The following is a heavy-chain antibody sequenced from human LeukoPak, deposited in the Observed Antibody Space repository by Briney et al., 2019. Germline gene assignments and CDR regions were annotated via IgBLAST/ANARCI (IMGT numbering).Heavy chain of an antibody. Sequence: GESLKISCKGSGYSFTSYWISWVRQMPGKGLEWMGRIDPSDSYTSYSPSFQGHVTISADKSISTAYLQWSSLKASDTAMYYCASITMVRGVMTGMDVWGKGTTVTVSS. D-gene: IGHD3-10*01. CDR2: IDPSDSYT. CDR1: GYSFTSYW. J-gene: IGHJ6*04. V-gene: IGHV5-10-1*01. CDR3: ASITMVRGVMTGMDV.